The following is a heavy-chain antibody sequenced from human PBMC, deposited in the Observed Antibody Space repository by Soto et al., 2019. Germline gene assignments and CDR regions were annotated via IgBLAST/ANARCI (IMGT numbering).Heavy chain of an antibody. V-gene: IGHV3-23*01. CDR3: AKSLGNYYYYFGIDV. CDR2: VSPSGDST. CDR1: EFTFSTYA. D-gene: IGHD1-26*01. Sequence: GGSLRLSCAASEFTFSTYAMGWVRQAPGKGLEWVSAVSPSGDSTFYADSVKGRFTISRDNSKNTLYLQMNSLRAEDSAVYYCAKSLGNYYYYFGIDVWGQGTTVTVSS. J-gene: IGHJ6*02.